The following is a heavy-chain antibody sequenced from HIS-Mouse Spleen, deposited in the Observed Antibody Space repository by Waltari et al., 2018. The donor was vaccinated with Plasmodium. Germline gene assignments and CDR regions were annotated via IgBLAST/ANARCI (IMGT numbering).Heavy chain of an antibody. CDR3: ARLVVVASKDSY. Sequence: QVQLQQWGAGLLKPSETLSLTCAVYGGSCSGYYGSWIRQPPGKGLEWIGEINHSGSTNYNPSLKSRVTISGDTSKNQCSLKLSSVTAADTAVYYCARLVVVASKDSYWGQGTLVTVSS. CDR1: GGSCSGYY. D-gene: IGHD2-15*01. J-gene: IGHJ4*02. V-gene: IGHV4-34*01. CDR2: INHSGST.